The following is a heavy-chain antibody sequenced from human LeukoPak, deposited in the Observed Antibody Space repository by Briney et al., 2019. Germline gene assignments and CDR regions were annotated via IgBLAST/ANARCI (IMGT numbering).Heavy chain of an antibody. Sequence: SETLSLTCTVSGDSIRSYYWSWIRQPAGKGLEWIGRIYTSGSTSYSPSLKSRVTISLDTSKNQFSLRLSSVTAADTAVYYCARGGELLNYLGQGTLVTVSS. D-gene: IGHD1-7*01. CDR2: IYTSGST. CDR1: GDSIRSYY. J-gene: IGHJ4*02. V-gene: IGHV4-4*07. CDR3: ARGGELLNY.